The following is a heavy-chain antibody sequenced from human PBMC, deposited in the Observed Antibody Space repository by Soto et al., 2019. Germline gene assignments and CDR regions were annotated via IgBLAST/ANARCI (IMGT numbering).Heavy chain of an antibody. CDR2: IYYSGST. J-gene: IGHJ4*02. CDR1: GGSISSGDYY. V-gene: IGHV4-30-4*01. Sequence: QVQLQESGPGLVKPSQTLSLTCTVSGGSISSGDYYWSWIRQPPGKGLEWIGYIYYSGSTYYNPSLKSRVTISVDTSKNQFSLKLSSVTAADTAVYYCARWSMVRGVDYFPDYWGQGTLVTVSS. CDR3: ARWSMVRGVDYFPDY. D-gene: IGHD3-10*01.